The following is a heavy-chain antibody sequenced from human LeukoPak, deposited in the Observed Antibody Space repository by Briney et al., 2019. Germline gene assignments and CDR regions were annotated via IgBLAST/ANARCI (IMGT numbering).Heavy chain of an antibody. CDR3: ARDLGSMVRGINVFDI. J-gene: IGHJ3*02. CDR1: GFTFSSYG. CDR2: IWYGGSKK. Sequence: GGSLRLSCAASGFTFSSYGMHWVRQAPGKGLEWVAVIWYGGSKKYYADSVKGRFTISRDNSKNTLYLHMNSLRAEDTAVYYCARDLGSMVRGINVFDIWGQGTMVTVSS. D-gene: IGHD3-10*01. V-gene: IGHV3-33*01.